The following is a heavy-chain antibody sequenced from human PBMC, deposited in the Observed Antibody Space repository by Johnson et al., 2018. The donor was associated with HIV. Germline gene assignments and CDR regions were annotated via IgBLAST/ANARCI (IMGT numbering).Heavy chain of an antibody. CDR3: TTMGLGSSSWRYDAFDI. V-gene: IGHV3-74*02. D-gene: IGHD6-13*01. CDR1: GFTVSSNY. CDR2: INSDGSST. Sequence: VQLVESGGGLIQPGGSLRLSCAASGFTVSSNYMTWVRQAPGKGLVWVSRINSDGSSTSYADSVKGRFTISRDNAKNTLYLEMNSLKTEDTAVYYCTTMGLGSSSWRYDAFDIWGQGTMVTVSS. J-gene: IGHJ3*02.